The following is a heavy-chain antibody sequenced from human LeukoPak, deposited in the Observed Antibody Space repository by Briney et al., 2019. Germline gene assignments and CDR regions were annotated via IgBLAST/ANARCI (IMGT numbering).Heavy chain of an antibody. CDR3: ARILDSAWGELGY. Sequence: GGSLRLSCAGSGFSSSSYGMHWVRQAPGKGLEWMAFIRSDGSNKYYADSVKGRFTISRDNSKNTLYLQMNSLRAEDTAVYYCARILDSAWGELGYWGQGTLVTVSS. J-gene: IGHJ4*02. CDR2: IRSDGSNK. D-gene: IGHD6-19*01. V-gene: IGHV3-30*02. CDR1: GFSSSSYG.